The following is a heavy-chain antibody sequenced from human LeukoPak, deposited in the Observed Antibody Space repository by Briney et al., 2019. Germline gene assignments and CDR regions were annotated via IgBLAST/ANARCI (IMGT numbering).Heavy chain of an antibody. CDR1: GDSISTYY. CDR2: IYYTGNT. CDR3: ARAKETVAGFFDF. D-gene: IGHD6-19*01. V-gene: IGHV4-59*01. Sequence: SETLSLTCTVSGDSISTYYWSWIRQPPGKGLEWIAYIYYTGNTKYNPSPKSRVTISIDTSKNQLSLKLNSVTAADTAVYYCARAKETVAGFFDFWGQGTLLTVSS. J-gene: IGHJ4*02.